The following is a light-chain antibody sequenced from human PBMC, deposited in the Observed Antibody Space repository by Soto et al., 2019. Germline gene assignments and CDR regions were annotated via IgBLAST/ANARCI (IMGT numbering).Light chain of an antibody. CDR3: QSYDSNTVV. V-gene: IGLV2-14*01. CDR2: EVS. Sequence: QSVLTQPASVSGSPGQSITISCTGTSSDVGGYNYVSWYQQHPGKAPKLMIYEVSNRPSGVSNRFSGSKSDNTASLTISGLQAEDEADYYCQSYDSNTVVFGGGTKLTVL. J-gene: IGLJ2*01. CDR1: SSDVGGYNY.